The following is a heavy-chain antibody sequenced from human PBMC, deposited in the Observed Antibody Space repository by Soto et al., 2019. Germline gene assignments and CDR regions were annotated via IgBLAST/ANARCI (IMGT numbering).Heavy chain of an antibody. D-gene: IGHD1-7*01. CDR1: RFSFRSYA. Sequence: GSLRLSCVGSRFSFRSYAMSWVRQAPGKGPEWVSSISNSGETTYVADSVKGRFIISRDNSRNTLYLQMSSLRPEGTAIYYCAKNWDYAAGDWFDPWGQGTLVTVSS. V-gene: IGHV3-23*01. CDR3: AKNWDYAAGDWFDP. CDR2: ISNSGETT. J-gene: IGHJ5*02.